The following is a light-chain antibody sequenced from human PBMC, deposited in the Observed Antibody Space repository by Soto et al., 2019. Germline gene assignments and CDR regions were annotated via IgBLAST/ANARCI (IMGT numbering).Light chain of an antibody. CDR1: QGISNY. CDR3: QNYNGAPWT. Sequence: DIQMTQSPSSLSASVGDRVTITCRASQGISNYLVWYQQKPGKVPKLLIYAASTLQSGVPSRFSGSGSGTXXXXXXXSLQPEDVATYYCQNYNGAPWTFGQGTKVEIK. CDR2: AAS. J-gene: IGKJ1*01. V-gene: IGKV1-27*01.